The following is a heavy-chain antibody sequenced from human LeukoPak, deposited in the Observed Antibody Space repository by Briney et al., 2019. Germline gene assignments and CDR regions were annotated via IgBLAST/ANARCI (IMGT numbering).Heavy chain of an antibody. V-gene: IGHV3-23*01. CDR3: AKGSYYDSSGSFYFDY. Sequence: GGSLRLSCAASGFTFSSYAMSWVRQAPGKGLEWVSGISGSGDNTYYADSVKGRSTISRDNPKNTLYVQVNSLGTEDTAAYYCAKGSYYDSSGSFYFDYWGQGTLVTVSS. D-gene: IGHD3-22*01. CDR2: ISGSGDNT. J-gene: IGHJ4*02. CDR1: GFTFSSYA.